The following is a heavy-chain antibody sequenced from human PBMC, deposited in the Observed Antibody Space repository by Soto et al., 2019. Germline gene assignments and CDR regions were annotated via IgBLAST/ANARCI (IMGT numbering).Heavy chain of an antibody. CDR1: GGTFSSYT. CDR3: ARDRPLEYSSSSEFDY. Sequence: ASVKVSCKASGGTFSSYTISWVRQAPGQGLEWMGWISPNHGKTNYAQKLQGRVTMTTDTSTSTAYMELRSLRSDDTAVYYCARDRPLEYSSSSEFDYWGQGTLVTVSS. CDR2: ISPNHGKT. J-gene: IGHJ4*02. V-gene: IGHV1-18*01. D-gene: IGHD6-6*01.